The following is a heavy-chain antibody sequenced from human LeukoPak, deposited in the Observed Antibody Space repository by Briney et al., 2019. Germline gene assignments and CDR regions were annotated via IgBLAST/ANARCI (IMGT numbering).Heavy chain of an antibody. J-gene: IGHJ6*02. CDR1: GFTFRSYS. D-gene: IGHD2-2*01. CDR3: ARDCSSTSSCYYYYGMDV. V-gene: IGHV3-21*01. CDR2: ISSSSSYI. Sequence: GGSLRLSCAASGFTFRSYSRNWVRQAPGKGLEWVSSISSSSSYIYYADSVKGRFNIYRDNAKNSLYLQMNSLRAEDTAVYYCARDCSSTSSCYYYYGMDVWGQGTTVTVSS.